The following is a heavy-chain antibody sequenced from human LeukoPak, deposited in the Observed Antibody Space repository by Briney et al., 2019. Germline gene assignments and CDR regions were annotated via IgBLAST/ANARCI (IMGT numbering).Heavy chain of an antibody. CDR2: IIPIFGTA. J-gene: IGHJ6*03. CDR3: ARVFYGSGSYYGDDYYYYMDV. Sequence: GSSVKVPCKASGGTFSGYAISWVRQAPGQGLEWMGGIIPIFGTANYAQKFQGRVTITTDESTSTAYMELSSLRSEDTAVYYCARVFYGSGSYYGDDYYYYMDVWGKGTTVTVSS. V-gene: IGHV1-69*05. CDR1: GGTFSGYA. D-gene: IGHD3-10*01.